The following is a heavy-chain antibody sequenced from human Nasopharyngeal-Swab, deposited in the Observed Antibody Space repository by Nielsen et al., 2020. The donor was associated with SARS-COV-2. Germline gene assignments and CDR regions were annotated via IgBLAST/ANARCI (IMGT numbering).Heavy chain of an antibody. Sequence: GESLKISCAASGFTFSSYGMHWVRQAPGKGLEWVAVISYDGSNKNYADSVTGRFTISRDNSKNTLYLQMNSLRAEDTAVYYCARDGPYYDFWSGYWGSMDFWGQGTTVTVSS. CDR1: GFTFSSYG. J-gene: IGHJ6*02. CDR2: ISYDGSNK. CDR3: ARDGPYYDFWSGYWGSMDF. V-gene: IGHV3-30*03. D-gene: IGHD3-3*01.